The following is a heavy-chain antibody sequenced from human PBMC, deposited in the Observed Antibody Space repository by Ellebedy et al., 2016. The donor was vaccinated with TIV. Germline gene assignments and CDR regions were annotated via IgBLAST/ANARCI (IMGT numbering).Heavy chain of an antibody. CDR1: NASISDYY. Sequence: SETLSLTXTVSNASISDYYWSWIRQVPGKGLGWIGEITPYGGTNYSPSLRSRVTIPGDRSNNQFSLRLSSVTAADTAVYYCAGRPADFDFWGQGTLVTVSS. CDR3: AGRPADFDF. V-gene: IGHV4-34*01. CDR2: ITPYGGT. J-gene: IGHJ4*02.